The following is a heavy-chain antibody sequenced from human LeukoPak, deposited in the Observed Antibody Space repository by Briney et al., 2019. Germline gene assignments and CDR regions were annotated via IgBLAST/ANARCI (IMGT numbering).Heavy chain of an antibody. J-gene: IGHJ5*02. V-gene: IGHV4-59*08. CDR3: ARGTNWGFDWFDP. D-gene: IGHD7-27*01. Sequence: SETLSLTCTVSGGSISSYYWSWIRQPPGKGLEWIGYIYYSGSTNYNPSLKSRVTISLDTSKTQFSLKLSSVTAADTAIYYCARGTNWGFDWFDPWGQGTLVTVSS. CDR2: IYYSGST. CDR1: GGSISSYY.